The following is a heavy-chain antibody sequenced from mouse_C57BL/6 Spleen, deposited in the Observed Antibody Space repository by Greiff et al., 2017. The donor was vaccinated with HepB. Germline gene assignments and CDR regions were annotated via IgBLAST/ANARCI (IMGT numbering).Heavy chain of an antibody. V-gene: IGHV1-42*01. D-gene: IGHD2-5*01. Sequence: VQLQQSGPELVKPGASVKISCKASGYSFTGYYMNWVKQSPEKSLEWIGEINPSTGGTTYNQKFKAKATLTVDKSSSTASMQLKSLTSEDSAVYYCARSKHSNYDWYFDVWGTGTTVTVSS. CDR2: INPSTGGT. CDR3: ARSKHSNYDWYFDV. J-gene: IGHJ1*03. CDR1: GYSFTGYY.